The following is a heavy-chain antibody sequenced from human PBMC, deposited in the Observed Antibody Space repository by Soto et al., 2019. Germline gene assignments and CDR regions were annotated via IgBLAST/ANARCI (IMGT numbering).Heavy chain of an antibody. CDR2: IYHSGST. Sequence: PSETLSLTCAVSAGSISSSNWGSWVRQPPGKGLEWIGEIYHSGSTNYNPSLKSRVTISVDKSKNQFSLKLSSVTAADTAVYYCARVKATLFAGYFDYWGQGTLVTVSS. CDR3: ARVKATLFAGYFDY. D-gene: IGHD5-12*01. CDR1: AGSISSSNW. V-gene: IGHV4-4*02. J-gene: IGHJ4*02.